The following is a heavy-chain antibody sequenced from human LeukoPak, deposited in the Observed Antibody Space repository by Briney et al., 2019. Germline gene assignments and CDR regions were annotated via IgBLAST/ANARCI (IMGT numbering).Heavy chain of an antibody. D-gene: IGHD3-16*02. Sequence: GESLKISCKGSGYSFTSYWIGWVRQMPGKGLEWMGIMYPGDSDTRYSPSFQGQVTISADKSISTAYLQWSSLKASDTAMYYCARRTGSIGGVIDYFDYWGQGTPVTVSS. CDR3: ARRTGSIGGVIDYFDY. CDR1: GYSFTSYW. CDR2: MYPGDSDT. V-gene: IGHV5-51*01. J-gene: IGHJ4*02.